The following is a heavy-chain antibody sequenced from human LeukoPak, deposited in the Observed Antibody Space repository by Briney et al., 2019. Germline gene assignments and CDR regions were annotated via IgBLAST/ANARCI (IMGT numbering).Heavy chain of an antibody. CDR3: ARPFLPYYYGSGTISQTWFDP. V-gene: IGHV3-66*04. CDR1: GFTVSNNY. Sequence: GGSLRLFCAASGFTVSNNYMSWVRQAPGKGLEWVSVIYSGGSTYYADSVKGRFTISRDNSKNTLYLQMNSLRAEDTALYYCARPFLPYYYGSGTISQTWFDPWGQGTLVTVSS. J-gene: IGHJ5*02. D-gene: IGHD3-10*01. CDR2: IYSGGST.